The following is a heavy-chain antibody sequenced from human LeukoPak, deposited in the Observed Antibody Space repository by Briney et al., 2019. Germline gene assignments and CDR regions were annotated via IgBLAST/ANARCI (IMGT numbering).Heavy chain of an antibody. D-gene: IGHD6-13*01. V-gene: IGHV1-2*02. Sequence: ASVKVSCKASGYTFTGYNMHWVRQAPGQGLEWMGWINPNSGGTNYAQKFQGRVTMTRDTSISTAYMDLSRLRSDDTAVYYCARGYSSTWDNDYWGQGTLVTVSS. J-gene: IGHJ4*02. CDR2: INPNSGGT. CDR3: ARGYSSTWDNDY. CDR1: GYTFTGYN.